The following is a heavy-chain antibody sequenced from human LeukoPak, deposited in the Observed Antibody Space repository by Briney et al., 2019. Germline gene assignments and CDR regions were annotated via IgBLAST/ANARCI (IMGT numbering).Heavy chain of an antibody. CDR1: GFTFSSYG. Sequence: GRSLRLSCAASGFTFSSYGMHWVRQAPGKGLEWVAVISYDGSNKYYADSVKGRFTISRDNSKNTLYLQMNSLRAEDTAVYYCARAAAIYYDSSGYYSWGQGTLVTVSS. D-gene: IGHD3-22*01. V-gene: IGHV3-30*03. CDR3: ARAAAIYYDSSGYYS. CDR2: ISYDGSNK. J-gene: IGHJ4*02.